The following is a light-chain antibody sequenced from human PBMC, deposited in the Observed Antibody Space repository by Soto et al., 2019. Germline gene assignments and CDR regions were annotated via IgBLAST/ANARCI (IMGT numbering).Light chain of an antibody. CDR2: AAS. CDR1: QTISSY. Sequence: DIQMTQSPSSLSASAGDRVTITCRASQTISSYLNWYQLKPGKAPKLLIYAASSLQGGVPSRFSGSGSGTDFTLTISSLQPEDFATYYCQQRNSTPITFGEGTRVEIK. J-gene: IGKJ5*01. V-gene: IGKV1-39*01. CDR3: QQRNSTPIT.